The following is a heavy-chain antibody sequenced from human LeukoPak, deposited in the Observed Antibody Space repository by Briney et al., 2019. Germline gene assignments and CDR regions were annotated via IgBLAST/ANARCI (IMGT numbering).Heavy chain of an antibody. Sequence: SETLSLTCAVSGGSISSGNWWSWVRQPPGKGLEWIGEIYHSGSTNYNPSLKSRVTISVDKSNNQFSLKVSSVTAADTAVYYCARSDGYGLVDIWGQGTMVTVSS. CDR2: IYHSGST. CDR1: GGSISSGNW. CDR3: ARSDGYGLVDI. D-gene: IGHD3-10*01. V-gene: IGHV4-4*02. J-gene: IGHJ3*02.